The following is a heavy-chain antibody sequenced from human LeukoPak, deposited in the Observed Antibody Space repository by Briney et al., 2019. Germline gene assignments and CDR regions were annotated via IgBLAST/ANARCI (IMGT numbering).Heavy chain of an antibody. V-gene: IGHV4-34*01. CDR2: INHSGST. CDR1: GGSFSGYY. D-gene: IGHD3-10*01. CDR3: ARKSYGSGSYYHY. J-gene: IGHJ4*02. Sequence: SETLSLTCAVYGGSFSGYYWSWIRQPPGKGLEWIGEINHSGSTNYNPSLKSRVTISVDTSKNQFSLKLSSVTAADTAVYYCARKSYGSGSYYHYWGQGTLVTVSS.